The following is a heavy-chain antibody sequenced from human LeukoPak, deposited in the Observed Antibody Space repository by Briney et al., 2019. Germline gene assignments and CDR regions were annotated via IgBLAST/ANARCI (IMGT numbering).Heavy chain of an antibody. CDR2: IYYRGST. D-gene: IGHD3-3*01. CDR3: ARGPYYDFWSGYEFDY. Sequence: SETLSLTRTVTDGSISPFFWSWIRQPPGKGLEWIGYIYYRGSTSYNPSLNSRVIISVDTSKNQFSLKLSSVTAADTAVYYCARGPYYDFWSGYEFDYWGQGTLVTVSS. CDR1: DGSISPFF. J-gene: IGHJ4*02. V-gene: IGHV4-59*12.